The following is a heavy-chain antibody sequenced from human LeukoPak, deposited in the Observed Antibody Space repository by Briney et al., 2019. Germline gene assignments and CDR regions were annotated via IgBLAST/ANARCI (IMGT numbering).Heavy chain of an antibody. CDR1: GFTFDDYG. V-gene: IGHV3-23*01. CDR3: ASLYYYDSSGYPFDY. CDR2: ISGSGGST. J-gene: IGHJ4*02. Sequence: GGSLRLSCAASGFTFDDYGMSWVRQAPGKGLEWVSAISGSGGSTYYADSVKGRFTISRDNSKNTLYLQMNSLRAEDTAVYYCASLYYYDSSGYPFDYWGQGTLVTVSS. D-gene: IGHD3-22*01.